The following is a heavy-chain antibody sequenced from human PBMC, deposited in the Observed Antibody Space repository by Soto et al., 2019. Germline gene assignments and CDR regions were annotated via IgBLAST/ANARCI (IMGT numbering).Heavy chain of an antibody. D-gene: IGHD5-18*01. Sequence: QVQLVESGGGVVQPGRSLRLSCAASGFTFSSYAMHWVRQAPGKGLEWVAVISYDGSNKYYADSVKGRFTISRDNSKNTLYLKMNSLSAEDTAVYYCARDLRHSYGYLEVDDYWGQGTLVTVSS. CDR3: ARDLRHSYGYLEVDDY. V-gene: IGHV3-30-3*01. J-gene: IGHJ4*02. CDR2: ISYDGSNK. CDR1: GFTFSSYA.